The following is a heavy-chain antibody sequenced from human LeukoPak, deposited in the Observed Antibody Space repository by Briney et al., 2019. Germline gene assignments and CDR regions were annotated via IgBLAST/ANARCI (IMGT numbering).Heavy chain of an antibody. D-gene: IGHD3-22*01. CDR3: ARDGPDYDSSGYHPGDY. Sequence: ASVKVSCKASGYTFTSYGISWVRQAPGQGLEWMGWISAYNGNTNYAQKLQGRVTMTTDTSTSTAYMELRSLRSDDTAVYYCARDGPDYDSSGYHPGDYWGQGTLVTVSP. J-gene: IGHJ4*02. V-gene: IGHV1-18*01. CDR2: ISAYNGNT. CDR1: GYTFTSYG.